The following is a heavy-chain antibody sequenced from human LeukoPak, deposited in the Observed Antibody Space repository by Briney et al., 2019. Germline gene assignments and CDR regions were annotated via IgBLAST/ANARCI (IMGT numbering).Heavy chain of an antibody. Sequence: ASVKVSCKASGYTSTNYDINWVRQAAGQGLEWMGWMNPNSGNAGYAQKFRGRVTITRNTSISTAYMELSSLRSEDTAVYYCARGDYSSGWYYMYWGQGTLVTVSS. CDR1: GYTSTNYD. J-gene: IGHJ4*02. CDR2: MNPNSGNA. CDR3: ARGDYSSGWYYMY. V-gene: IGHV1-8*03. D-gene: IGHD6-19*01.